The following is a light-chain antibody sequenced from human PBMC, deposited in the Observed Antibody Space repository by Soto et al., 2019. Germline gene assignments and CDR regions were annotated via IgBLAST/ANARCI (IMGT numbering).Light chain of an antibody. Sequence: QSVLAQPASVSGSPGQSITISCTGGSSDIASFNYVSWYQQYPGKAPKLLIYQVTSRASGVSHRFSGSKFGDTASLTISGLQPEDEAEYYCNSYSSSTFYVFGTGTKVTVL. CDR2: QVT. J-gene: IGLJ1*01. CDR3: NSYSSSTFYV. CDR1: SSDIASFNY. V-gene: IGLV2-14*01.